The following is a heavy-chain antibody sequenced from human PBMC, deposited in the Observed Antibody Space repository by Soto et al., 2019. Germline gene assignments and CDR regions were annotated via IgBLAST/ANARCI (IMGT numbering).Heavy chain of an antibody. Sequence: EVQLVESGGGLVQPGGSLRLSCAASGFTFSGYWMSWVRQAPGKGLEWVANIKQDGSEQFYVDSVKGRFTISRDNAKNSLYLQMNSLSAEDTALYYCAREAVWGQGTTVTVSS. CDR1: GFTFSGYW. J-gene: IGHJ6*02. V-gene: IGHV3-7*05. CDR2: IKQDGSEQ. CDR3: AREAV.